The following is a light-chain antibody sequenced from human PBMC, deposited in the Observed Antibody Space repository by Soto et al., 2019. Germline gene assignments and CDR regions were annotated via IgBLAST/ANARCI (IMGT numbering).Light chain of an antibody. Sequence: QSALTQPRSVSGSPGQSVTISCTGTSSDVGGYNYVSWYQQHPGKAPKLIIYDVSKRPSGVPDRFSGFKSGNTASLTISGLKGDDEADYYCWSYTASFTRIFGGGTKLTVL. V-gene: IGLV2-11*01. CDR2: DVS. J-gene: IGLJ2*01. CDR1: SSDVGGYNY. CDR3: WSYTASFTRI.